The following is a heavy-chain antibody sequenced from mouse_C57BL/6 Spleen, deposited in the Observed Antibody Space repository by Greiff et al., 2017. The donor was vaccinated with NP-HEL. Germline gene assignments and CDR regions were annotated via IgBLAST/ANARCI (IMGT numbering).Heavy chain of an antibody. D-gene: IGHD4-1*01. CDR3: ARSGWDEAWFAY. J-gene: IGHJ3*01. V-gene: IGHV1-82*01. CDR1: GYAFSSSW. Sequence: VHLVESGPELVKPGASVKISCKASGYAFSSSWMNWVKQRPGKGLEWIGRIYPGDGDTNYNGKFKGKATLTADKSSSTAYMQLSSLTSEDSAVYFWARSGWDEAWFAYWGQGTLVTVSA. CDR2: IYPGDGDT.